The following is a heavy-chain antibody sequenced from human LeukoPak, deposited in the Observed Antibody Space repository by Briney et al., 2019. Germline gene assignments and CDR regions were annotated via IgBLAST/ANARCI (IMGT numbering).Heavy chain of an antibody. CDR3: ARGGGFIDN. CDR2: MNPSSGNT. J-gene: IGHJ4*02. D-gene: IGHD5-12*01. CDR1: GYTFTSYD. Sequence: ASVKVSCKASGYTFTSYDINWVRQATGQGLEWMGWMNPSSGNTGYAQHSQGRLTMTRDTSISTAYMELSSLRSEDTAVYYCARGGGFIDNWGQGTLVTVSS. V-gene: IGHV1-8*01.